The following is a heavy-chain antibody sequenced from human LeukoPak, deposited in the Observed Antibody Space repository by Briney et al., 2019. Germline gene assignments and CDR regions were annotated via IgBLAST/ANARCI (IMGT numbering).Heavy chain of an antibody. CDR2: IKQDGSDK. V-gene: IGHV3-7*01. CDR3: AREKGNYDGYYNYYMDV. D-gene: IGHD4-11*01. J-gene: IGHJ6*03. CDR1: GFTFSNYW. Sequence: AGGSLILSCAASGFTFSNYWMNWVRQAPGKGLEWVANIKQDGSDKYYVDSVKGRFTISRDNAKNSLYLQMNSLRAEDTAVYYCAREKGNYDGYYNYYMDVWGKGTTVTVSS.